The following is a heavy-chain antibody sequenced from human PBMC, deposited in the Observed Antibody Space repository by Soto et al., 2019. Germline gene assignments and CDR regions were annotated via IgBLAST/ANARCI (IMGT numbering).Heavy chain of an antibody. J-gene: IGHJ4*02. CDR1: GFTFSSYS. CDR3: ARAVGLPMVRGVIIKDFDY. Sequence: GGSLRLSCAASGFTFSSYSMNWVRQAPGKGLEWVSSISSSSSYIYYADSVKGRFTISRDNAKNSLYLQMNSLRAEDTAVYYCARAVGLPMVRGVIIKDFDYWGQGT. D-gene: IGHD3-10*01. V-gene: IGHV3-21*01. CDR2: ISSSSSYI.